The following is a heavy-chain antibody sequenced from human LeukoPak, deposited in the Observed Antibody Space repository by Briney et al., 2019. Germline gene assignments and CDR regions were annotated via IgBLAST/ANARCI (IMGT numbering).Heavy chain of an antibody. CDR1: GGSISSYY. D-gene: IGHD6-13*01. CDR3: ARETYSTPSYYFDY. V-gene: IGHV4-4*07. Sequence: PSETLSLTCTGSGGSISSYYWSWIRQPAGKGLEWIGRIYTSGSTNYNPSLKSRVTMSVDTSKNQFSLKLSSVTAADTAVYYCARETYSTPSYYFDYWGQGTLVTVSS. J-gene: IGHJ4*02. CDR2: IYTSGST.